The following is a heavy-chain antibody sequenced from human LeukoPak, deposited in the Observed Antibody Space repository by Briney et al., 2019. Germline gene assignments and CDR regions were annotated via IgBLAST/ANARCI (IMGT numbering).Heavy chain of an antibody. Sequence: GGSLRLSCAASGFTFSSYGMHWVRQAPGKGLEWVAVIWYDGSNKYYADSVKGRFTISRDNSKNTLYLQMNSLRAEDTAVYYCARDVPAYYYDSSLDAFDIWGQGTMVTVSS. D-gene: IGHD3-22*01. CDR2: IWYDGSNK. CDR3: ARDVPAYYYDSSLDAFDI. CDR1: GFTFSSYG. V-gene: IGHV3-33*01. J-gene: IGHJ3*02.